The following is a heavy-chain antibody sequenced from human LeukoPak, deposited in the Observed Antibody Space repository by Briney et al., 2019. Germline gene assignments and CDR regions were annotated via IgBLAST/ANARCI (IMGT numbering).Heavy chain of an antibody. CDR3: AKDPNSGYDLWIFYY. CDR1: GFTFSTYP. Sequence: PGGSLRLSCAASGFTFSTYPMSWVRQAPGKGLEWVSAISSSGGSKYYAGSVKGRFTISRDNSKNTLDLQMNSLRAEDTAVYYCAKDPNSGYDLWIFYYWGQGILVTVSS. D-gene: IGHD5-12*01. CDR2: ISSSGGSK. J-gene: IGHJ4*02. V-gene: IGHV3-23*01.